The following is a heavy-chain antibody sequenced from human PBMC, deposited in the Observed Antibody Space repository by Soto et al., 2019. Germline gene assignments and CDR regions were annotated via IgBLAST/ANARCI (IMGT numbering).Heavy chain of an antibody. D-gene: IGHD3-16*02. CDR3: ARRVMITFGGVIVPYAFDI. CDR1: GYSFTSYW. V-gene: IGHV5-51*01. J-gene: IGHJ3*02. CDR2: IYPGDSDT. Sequence: EVQLVQSGAEVKKPGESLKISCKGSGYSFTSYWIGWVRQMPGKGLEWMGIIYPGDSDTRYSPSFQGQVTISADKSISTAYLQWSSLKASDTAMYYCARRVMITFGGVIVPYAFDIWGQGTMVTVSS.